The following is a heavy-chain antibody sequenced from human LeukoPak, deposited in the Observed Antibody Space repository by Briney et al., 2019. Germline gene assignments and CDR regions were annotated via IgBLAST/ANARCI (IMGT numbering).Heavy chain of an antibody. V-gene: IGHV5-51*01. Sequence: GESLKISCKGSGYNFTNYWVGWVRPMPGKGLEWMGIIFAADSDTRYSPSFQGQVTISADKSINTAYLQWSSLKASDTAMYYCARSMGTSTSWYSIGPSDYWGQGTLVTVSS. D-gene: IGHD2-2*01. J-gene: IGHJ4*02. CDR1: GYNFTNYW. CDR2: IFAADSDT. CDR3: ARSMGTSTSWYSIGPSDY.